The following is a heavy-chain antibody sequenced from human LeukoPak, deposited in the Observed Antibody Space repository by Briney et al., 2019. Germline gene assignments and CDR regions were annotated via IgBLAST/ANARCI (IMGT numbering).Heavy chain of an antibody. J-gene: IGHJ4*02. Sequence: QPGGSLRLSCAASGITFSSYAMNWVRQAPGKGLEWVSYISSSGSTIYYADSVKGRFTISRDNAKNSLYLQMNSLRAEDTAVYYCARVLVIATNGEDYWGQGTLVTVSS. CDR1: GITFSSYA. D-gene: IGHD2-21*01. CDR2: ISSSGSTI. CDR3: ARVLVIATNGEDY. V-gene: IGHV3-48*03.